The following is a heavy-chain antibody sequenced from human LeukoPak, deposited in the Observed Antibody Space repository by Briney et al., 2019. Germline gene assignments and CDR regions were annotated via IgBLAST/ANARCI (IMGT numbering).Heavy chain of an antibody. CDR2: IIPIFGTA. V-gene: IGHV1-69*01. J-gene: IGHJ4*02. CDR3: ARDCGGDCDDY. Sequence: ASVKVSCKASGGTFSSYAISWVRQAPGQGLEWMGGIIPIFGTASYAQKFQGRVTITADESTSTAYMELSSLRPEDTAVYYCARDCGGDCDDYWGQGTLVTVSS. D-gene: IGHD2-21*02. CDR1: GGTFSSYA.